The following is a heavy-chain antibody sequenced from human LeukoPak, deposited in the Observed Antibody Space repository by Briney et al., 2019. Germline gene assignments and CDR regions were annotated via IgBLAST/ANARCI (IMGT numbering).Heavy chain of an antibody. V-gene: IGHV4-59*08. J-gene: IGHJ4*02. CDR3: ARHVPYYYDSSGYSDFDY. Sequence: PSETLSLTCTVSGGSISSYYWSWIRQPPGKGLEWIGYIYYSGSTNYNPSLKSRVTISVDTSKNQFSLKLSSVTAADTAVYYCARHVPYYYDSSGYSDFDYGGQGTLVTVSS. CDR1: GGSISSYY. D-gene: IGHD3-22*01. CDR2: IYYSGST.